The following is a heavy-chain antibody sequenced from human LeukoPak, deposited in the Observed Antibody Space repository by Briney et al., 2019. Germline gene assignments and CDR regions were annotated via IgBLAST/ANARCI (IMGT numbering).Heavy chain of an antibody. Sequence: GGSLRLSCAASGFTFSSYAMSWVRQAPGKGLEWVSSISSSSSYIYYADSVKGRFTISRDNAKNSLYLQMNSLRGEDTAVYYCAPSIAAAGYYFDYWGQGTLVTVSS. V-gene: IGHV3-21*01. J-gene: IGHJ4*02. D-gene: IGHD6-13*01. CDR1: GFTFSSYA. CDR2: ISSSSSYI. CDR3: APSIAAAGYYFDY.